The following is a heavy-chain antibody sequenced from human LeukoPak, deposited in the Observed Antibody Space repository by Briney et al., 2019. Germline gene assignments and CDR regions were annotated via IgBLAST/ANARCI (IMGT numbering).Heavy chain of an antibody. Sequence: SVKVSCKASGGTFSSYAISWVRQAPGQGLEWMGGIIPIFGTANYAQKFQGRVTITADEPTSTAYMELSSLRSEDTAVYYCARPYSGSYGAFDIWGQGTMVTVSS. CDR2: IIPIFGTA. CDR3: ARPYSGSYGAFDI. D-gene: IGHD1-26*01. V-gene: IGHV1-69*13. J-gene: IGHJ3*02. CDR1: GGTFSSYA.